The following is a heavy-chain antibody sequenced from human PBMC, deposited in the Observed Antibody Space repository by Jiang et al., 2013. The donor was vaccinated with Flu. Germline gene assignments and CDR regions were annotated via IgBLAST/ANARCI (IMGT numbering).Heavy chain of an antibody. J-gene: IGHJ4*02. D-gene: IGHD3-22*01. CDR1: GGSISSYY. V-gene: IGHV4-59*01. CDR2: IYYSGST. CDR3: AGLGVDRGSGYQPLDY. Sequence: PGLVKPSETLSLTCTVSGGSISSYYWSWIRQPPGKGLEWIGYIYYSGSTNYNPSLKSRVTISVDTSKNQFSLKLSSVTAADTAVYYCAGLGVDRGSGYQPLDYWGQGTLVTVSS.